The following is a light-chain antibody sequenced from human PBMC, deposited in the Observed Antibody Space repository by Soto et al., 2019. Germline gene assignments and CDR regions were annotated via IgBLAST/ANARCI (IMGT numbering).Light chain of an antibody. CDR1: QSVFTN. J-gene: IGKJ2*01. CDR2: AAS. Sequence: EIVMTQSPATLSVSPGERVTLSCWASQSVFTNLAWSQHKPGQAPRLLIYAASTRATGIAARFSGSGSGTEFTRTISSLQSEDFALYYCQQYNYWPYTFGQGTKLEIK. CDR3: QQYNYWPYT. V-gene: IGKV3-15*01.